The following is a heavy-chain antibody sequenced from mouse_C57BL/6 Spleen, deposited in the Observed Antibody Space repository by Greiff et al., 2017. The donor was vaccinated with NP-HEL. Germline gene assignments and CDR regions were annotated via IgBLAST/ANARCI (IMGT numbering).Heavy chain of an antibody. Sequence: EVQLQQSGPELVKPGASVKISCKASGYTFTDYYMNWVKQSHGKSLEWIGDINPNNGGTSYIQKFKGKATLTVDKSSSTAYMELRSLTSEDSAVDYCARDPLTTVVATGDYWGQGTTLTVSS. D-gene: IGHD1-1*01. CDR1: GYTFTDYY. CDR3: ARDPLTTVVATGDY. CDR2: INPNNGGT. V-gene: IGHV1-26*01. J-gene: IGHJ2*01.